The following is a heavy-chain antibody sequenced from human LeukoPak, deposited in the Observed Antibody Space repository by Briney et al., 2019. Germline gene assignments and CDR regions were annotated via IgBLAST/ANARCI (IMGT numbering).Heavy chain of an antibody. D-gene: IGHD3-22*01. CDR2: IIPIINTA. Sequence: SVKVSCKASGGSISSYAISWVRQAPGQGPEWMISIIPIINTAKSALNFQGRVTITADKSTNTAYMELSSLRSEDTAVYYCARERRYYDSRGGGDYDYGMDVWGQGTTVIVSS. V-gene: IGHV1-69*04. CDR3: ARERRYYDSRGGGDYDYGMDV. CDR1: GGSISSYA. J-gene: IGHJ6*02.